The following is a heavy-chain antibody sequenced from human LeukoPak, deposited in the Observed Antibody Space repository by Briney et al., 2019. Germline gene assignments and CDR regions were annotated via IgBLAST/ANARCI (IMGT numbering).Heavy chain of an antibody. CDR1: GFTFSSYG. CDR3: AKAQRGLNAFDI. V-gene: IGHV3-30*18. CDR2: ISYDGSNK. J-gene: IGHJ3*02. D-gene: IGHD3-10*01. Sequence: PGGSLRLSCAASGFTFSSYGMHRVRQAPGKGLEWVAVISYDGSNKYYADSVKGRFTISRDNSKNTLYLQMNSLRAEDTAVYYCAKAQRGLNAFDIWGQGTMVTVSS.